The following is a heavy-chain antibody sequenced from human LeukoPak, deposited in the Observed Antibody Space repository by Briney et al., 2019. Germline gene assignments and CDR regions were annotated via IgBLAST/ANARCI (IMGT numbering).Heavy chain of an antibody. J-gene: IGHJ3*02. CDR1: GGSISDYY. Sequence: PSETLSLTCTVFGGSISDYYWSWIRQPPGKGLEWIGYSHYSGSTNYNPSLKSRVTIQVDTSKNQFSLKLSSVTAADTAVYYCARDANLKKEMATISGAFDIWGQGTMVTASS. D-gene: IGHD5-24*01. CDR3: ARDANLKKEMATISGAFDI. V-gene: IGHV4-59*12. CDR2: SHYSGST.